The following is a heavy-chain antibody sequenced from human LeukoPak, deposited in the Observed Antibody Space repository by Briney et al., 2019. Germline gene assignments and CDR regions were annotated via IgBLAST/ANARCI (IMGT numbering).Heavy chain of an antibody. CDR1: GFTFSSYA. CDR3: ARVLRGSYSFDY. Sequence: GGSLRLSRAASGFTFSSYAMHWVRQAPGKGLEWVAVISYDGSNKYYADSVKGRFTISRDNSKNTLYLQMNSLRAEDTAVYYCARVLRGSYSFDYWGQGTLVTVSS. D-gene: IGHD1-26*01. V-gene: IGHV3-30*04. CDR2: ISYDGSNK. J-gene: IGHJ4*02.